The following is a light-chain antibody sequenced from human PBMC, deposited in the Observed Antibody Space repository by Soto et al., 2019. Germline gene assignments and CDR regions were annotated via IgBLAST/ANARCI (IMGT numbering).Light chain of an antibody. CDR2: AAS. J-gene: IGKJ1*01. CDR1: QTTSHY. Sequence: DIQMTQSPSSLSASVGDRVTITCRASQTTSHYLNWYQEKPGKAPKLLIYAASSLQSGVPSRFSGSGSGTDFTLTISSLRPEDFATYYCQQSYSTRWTFGQGTKVEIK. CDR3: QQSYSTRWT. V-gene: IGKV1-39*01.